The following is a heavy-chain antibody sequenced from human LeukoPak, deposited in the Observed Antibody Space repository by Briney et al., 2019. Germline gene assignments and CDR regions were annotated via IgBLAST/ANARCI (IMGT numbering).Heavy chain of an antibody. V-gene: IGHV3-30*02. D-gene: IGHD1-26*01. CDR2: IRYDGSNK. CDR3: AKDGMLAAYYYYYYMDV. Sequence: GGSLRLSCAASGFTFSSYGMHWVRQAPGKGLEWVAFIRYDGSNKYYADSVKGRFTISRDNSKNTLYLQMNGLRAEDTAVYYCAKDGMLAAYYYYYYMDVWGKGTTVTVSS. J-gene: IGHJ6*03. CDR1: GFTFSSYG.